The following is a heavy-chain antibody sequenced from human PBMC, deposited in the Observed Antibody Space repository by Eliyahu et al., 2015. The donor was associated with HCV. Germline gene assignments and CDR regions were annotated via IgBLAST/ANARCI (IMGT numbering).Heavy chain of an antibody. CDR2: IKSKTDGGTT. J-gene: IGHJ5*02. Sequence: EVQLVEPGGGLVKPGGSLRLSCAASGFTFSNAWMNWVRQAPGKGLGWGGRIKSKTDGGTTDYAAPVKGRFTISRDDSKNTLYLQMNSLKTEDTAVYYCTTDSTVGFGELPQFGPWGQGTLVTVSS. CDR3: TTDSTVGFGELPQFGP. V-gene: IGHV3-15*07. D-gene: IGHD3-10*01. CDR1: GFTFSNAW.